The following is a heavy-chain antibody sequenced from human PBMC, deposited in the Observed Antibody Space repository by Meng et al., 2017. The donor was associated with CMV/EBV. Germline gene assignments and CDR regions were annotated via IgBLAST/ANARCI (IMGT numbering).Heavy chain of an antibody. J-gene: IGHJ4*02. CDR2: IKQDGSEK. CDR1: GFTFSSYW. CDR3: ARDTRAATDY. Sequence: GESLKISCAASGFTFSSYWMSWVRQAPGKGLEWVANIKQDGSEKYYVDSVKGRFTISRDNAKNSLYLQMNSLRAEDTAVYYCARDTRAATDYWGQGTLVTSPQ. V-gene: IGHV3-7*01. D-gene: IGHD2-15*01.